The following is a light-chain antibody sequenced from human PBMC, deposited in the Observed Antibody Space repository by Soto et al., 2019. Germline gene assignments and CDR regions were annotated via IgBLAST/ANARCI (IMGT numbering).Light chain of an antibody. V-gene: IGKV3D-15*01. CDR1: QTISSN. CDR2: SAS. CDR3: QQYNNWPQT. Sequence: VLTQSPDTLSLSPGERATLSCRASQTISSNYVAWYKQKPGQAPRLLSYSASSRATGIPDRFSGSGSGTEFTLTISSLKSEDFEVYYCQQYNNWPQTFGQGTKVDIK. J-gene: IGKJ1*01.